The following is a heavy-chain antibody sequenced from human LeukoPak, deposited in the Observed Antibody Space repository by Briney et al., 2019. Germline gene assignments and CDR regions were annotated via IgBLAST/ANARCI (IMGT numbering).Heavy chain of an antibody. J-gene: IGHJ6*03. CDR3: AKRPVVAAKSYYYYMDV. CDR2: IKSKTDGGTT. Sequence: PGGSLRLSCAASGFTFSNAWMSWVRQAPGKGLEWVGRIKSKTDGGTTDYAAPVKGRFTISRDDSKNTLYLQMNSLKTEDTAVYYCAKRPVVAAKSYYYYMDVWGKGTTVTVSS. D-gene: IGHD2-15*01. V-gene: IGHV3-15*01. CDR1: GFTFSNAW.